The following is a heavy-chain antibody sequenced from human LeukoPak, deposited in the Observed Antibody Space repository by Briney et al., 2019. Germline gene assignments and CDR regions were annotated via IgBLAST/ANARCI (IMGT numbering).Heavy chain of an antibody. D-gene: IGHD2-2*01. J-gene: IGHJ3*02. CDR1: GGSFSGYY. Sequence: SETLSLTCAVYGGSFSGYYWSWIRQPPGKVLEWIGEINHSGSTNYNPSLKSRVTISVDTSKNQFSLKLSSVTAADTAVYYCARGAAPAATGGAFDIWGQGTMVTVSS. CDR2: INHSGST. V-gene: IGHV4-34*01. CDR3: ARGAAPAATGGAFDI.